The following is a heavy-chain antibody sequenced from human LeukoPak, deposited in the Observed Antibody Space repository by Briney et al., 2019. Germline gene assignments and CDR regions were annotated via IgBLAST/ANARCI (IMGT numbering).Heavy chain of an antibody. V-gene: IGHV4-39*07. CDR1: GGSISSSSYY. Sequence: SETLSLTCTVSGGSISSSSYYWGWIRQPPAKGLEWIGSIYYSGSTYYNPSLKGRVTISVDTAKNKFSLKLNPDTAPDTDVYECARGVYSYGYLYYFDDRGHPALVTV. CDR3: ARGVYSYGYLYYFDD. CDR2: IYYSGST. D-gene: IGHD5-18*01. J-gene: IGHJ4*01.